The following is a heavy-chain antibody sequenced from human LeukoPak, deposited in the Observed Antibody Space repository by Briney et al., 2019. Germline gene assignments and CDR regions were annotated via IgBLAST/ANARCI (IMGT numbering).Heavy chain of an antibody. V-gene: IGHV4-34*01. J-gene: IGHJ4*02. D-gene: IGHD3-9*01. CDR3: ARGRSPPAPRDFDWLLKPPYYFDY. Sequence: KSSETLSLTCAVYGGSFSGYYWSWIRQPPGKGLEWIGEINHSGSTNYNPSLKSRVTISVDTSKNQFSLKLSSVTAADTAVYYCARGRSPPAPRDFDWLLKPPYYFDYWGQGTLVTVSS. CDR1: GGSFSGYY. CDR2: INHSGST.